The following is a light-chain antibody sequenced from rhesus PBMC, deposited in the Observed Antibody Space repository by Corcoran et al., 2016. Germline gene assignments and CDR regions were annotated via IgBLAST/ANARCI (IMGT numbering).Light chain of an antibody. CDR1: QSISSW. V-gene: IGKV1-16*01. CDR2: NAS. Sequence: DIQMTQSPSSLSASVGDKVTIPCQASQSISSWLAWYQKKPGKAPKPLIYNASRLESGVPSRFSGSGVGTDCTLTIRSLQPEDFATYYCQQDNSAPWTFGQGTKVEIK. J-gene: IGKJ1*01. CDR3: QQDNSAPWT.